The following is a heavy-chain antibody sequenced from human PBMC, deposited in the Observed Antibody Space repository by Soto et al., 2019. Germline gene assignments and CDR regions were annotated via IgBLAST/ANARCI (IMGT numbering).Heavy chain of an antibody. CDR2: ISGSGGST. CDR3: AKDLTVVVVAATQLRGY. V-gene: IGHV3-23*01. D-gene: IGHD2-15*01. CDR1: GFTFSSYA. J-gene: IGHJ4*02. Sequence: GGSLRLSCAAPGFTFSSYAMSWVRQAPGKGLEWVSAISGSGGSTYYADSVKGRFTISRDNSKNTLYLRMNSLRAEDTAVYYCAKDLTVVVVAATQLRGYWGQGTLVTVSS.